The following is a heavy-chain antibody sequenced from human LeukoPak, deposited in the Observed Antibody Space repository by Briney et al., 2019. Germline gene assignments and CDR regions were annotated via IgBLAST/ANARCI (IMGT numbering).Heavy chain of an antibody. J-gene: IGHJ2*01. Sequence: GASVKVSCKASGYSFIRYFLHWVRQAPGQGLEWMGMVNPSGGRTTYAQKFQGRVSMTSDKSTSTVYMDLRSLKSEDTAVYYCARSEHYDDSTNWFFDLWGRGTLVTVSS. CDR1: GYSFIRYF. CDR2: VNPSGGRT. D-gene: IGHD3-22*01. V-gene: IGHV1-46*01. CDR3: ARSEHYDDSTNWFFDL.